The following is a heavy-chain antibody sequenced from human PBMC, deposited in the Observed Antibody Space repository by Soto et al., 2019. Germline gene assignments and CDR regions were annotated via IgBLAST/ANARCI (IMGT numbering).Heavy chain of an antibody. V-gene: IGHV3-48*03. CDR1: GFTFNSHE. CDR3: ARSWGLYCSSSRCYSPWFDP. Sequence: EVQLVEAGGGLVQPGGSLRLSCAGSGFTFNSHEMTWVRQAPGKGLEWISSISSRGGSIYYADAVKGRFTVSRDNAKNSLYLQMNSLRAEDTAVYYCARSWGLYCSSSRCYSPWFDPWGRGTLVTVYS. D-gene: IGHD2-2*02. CDR2: ISSRGGSI. J-gene: IGHJ5*02.